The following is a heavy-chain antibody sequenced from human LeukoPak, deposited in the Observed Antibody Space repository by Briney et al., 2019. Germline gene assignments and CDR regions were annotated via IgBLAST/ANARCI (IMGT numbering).Heavy chain of an antibody. Sequence: SVKVSCRASGGTFSSYAISWVRQAPGQGLEWMGGIIPIFGTANYAQKFQGRVTITADKSTSTAYMELSSLRSEDTAVYYCARSAYSSSWYPKFDYWGQGTLVTVSS. CDR2: IIPIFGTA. CDR3: ARSAYSSSWYPKFDY. D-gene: IGHD6-13*01. J-gene: IGHJ4*02. V-gene: IGHV1-69*06. CDR1: GGTFSSYA.